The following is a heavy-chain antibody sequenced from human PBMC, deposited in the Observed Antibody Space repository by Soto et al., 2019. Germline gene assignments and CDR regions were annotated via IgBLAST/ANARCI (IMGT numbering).Heavy chain of an antibody. D-gene: IGHD2-2*01. J-gene: IGHJ5*02. Sequence: SVKVSCKASGGTFSSYAISWVRQAPGQGLEWMGGIIPIFGTANYAQKFQGRVTITADESTSTAYMELSSLRSEDTAVYYFARDPRGCQGGTSCYFRPHNWFDPWGQGTLVTVSS. CDR1: GGTFSSYA. CDR3: ARDPRGCQGGTSCYFRPHNWFDP. V-gene: IGHV1-69*13. CDR2: IIPIFGTA.